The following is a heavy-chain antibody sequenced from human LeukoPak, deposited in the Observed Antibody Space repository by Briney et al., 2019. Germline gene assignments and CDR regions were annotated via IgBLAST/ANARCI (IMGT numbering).Heavy chain of an antibody. D-gene: IGHD5-18*01. Sequence: SETLSLTCAVYGGSFSGYYWSWIRQPPGKGLEWIGEINHSGSTNYNPSLKSRVTISVDTSKNQFSLKLSSVTAADTAVYYCARGDTAMAPRDDAFDIWGQGTMVTVSS. CDR1: GGSFSGYY. J-gene: IGHJ3*02. CDR3: ARGDTAMAPRDDAFDI. V-gene: IGHV4-34*01. CDR2: INHSGST.